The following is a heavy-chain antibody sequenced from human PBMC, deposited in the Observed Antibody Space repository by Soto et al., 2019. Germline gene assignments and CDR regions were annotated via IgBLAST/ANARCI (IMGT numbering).Heavy chain of an antibody. CDR3: AIRFEGLDY. CDR2: ISPYNGNT. Sequence: QVQLVQSGAEVKKPGASVKVSCKASGYTFSSYAITWVRQAPGQGLEWMGRISPYNGNTYYAQNLQGRVTMTTDTATNTAYMELRRLRSDDAAVYYLAIRFEGLDYWGQGTLVTVSS. D-gene: IGHD2-21*02. CDR1: GYTFSSYA. V-gene: IGHV1-18*01. J-gene: IGHJ4*02.